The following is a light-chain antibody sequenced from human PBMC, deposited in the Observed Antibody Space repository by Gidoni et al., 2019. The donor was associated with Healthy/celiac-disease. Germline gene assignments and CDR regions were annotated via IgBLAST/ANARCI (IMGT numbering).Light chain of an antibody. CDR1: SSDVGSHNL. J-gene: IGLJ3*02. CDR2: EVS. V-gene: IGLV2-23*02. Sequence: QSALTQPASVSGSPGQSITISCTGTSSDVGSHNLVSWYQQHPGKAPKLMIYEVSKRPSGVSNRFSGSKSGNTASLTISGLQAEDEADYYCCSYAGRGMFGGGTKLTVL. CDR3: CSYAGRGM.